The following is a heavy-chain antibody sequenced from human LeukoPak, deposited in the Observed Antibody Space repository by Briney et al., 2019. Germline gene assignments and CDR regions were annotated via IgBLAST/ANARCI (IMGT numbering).Heavy chain of an antibody. CDR1: GYSFTSYW. D-gene: IGHD3-22*01. CDR2: IYPGDSDT. Sequence: GESLKISCKGSGYSFTSYWIGWVRQMPGKGLEWMGIIYPGDSDTRYSPSFQGQVTISADKSISTAYLQWSSLKASDTAMYYCARCPLQYYDSSGYYCGYFDYWGQGTLVTVSS. V-gene: IGHV5-51*01. J-gene: IGHJ4*02. CDR3: ARCPLQYYDSSGYYCGYFDY.